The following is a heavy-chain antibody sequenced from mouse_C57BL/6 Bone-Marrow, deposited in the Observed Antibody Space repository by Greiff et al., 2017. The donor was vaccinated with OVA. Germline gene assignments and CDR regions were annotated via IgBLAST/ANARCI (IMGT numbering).Heavy chain of an antibody. Sequence: VQLQQSGAELVRPGASVKLSCKASGYTFTDYYINWVKQRPGQGLAWIARIYPGSGNTYYNEKFKGKATLTAEKSSSTAYMQLSSLTSEDSAVYFYARSYYDYLPRYAYWGQGTLVTVSA. V-gene: IGHV1-76*01. J-gene: IGHJ3*01. CDR1: GYTFTDYY. CDR3: ARSYYDYLPRYAY. CDR2: IYPGSGNT. D-gene: IGHD2-4*01.